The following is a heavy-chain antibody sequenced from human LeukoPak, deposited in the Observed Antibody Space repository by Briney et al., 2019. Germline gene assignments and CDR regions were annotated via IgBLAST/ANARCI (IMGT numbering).Heavy chain of an antibody. Sequence: GGSLRLSCAASGFTFSSYAMSWVRQAPGKGLEWVSAISGSGGSTYYADSVKGRFTISRDNSKNTLYLQMNSLRAEDTAVYYCARVKYQLLYSPFDYWGQGTLVTVSS. V-gene: IGHV3-23*01. J-gene: IGHJ4*02. D-gene: IGHD2-2*02. CDR3: ARVKYQLLYSPFDY. CDR1: GFTFSSYA. CDR2: ISGSGGST.